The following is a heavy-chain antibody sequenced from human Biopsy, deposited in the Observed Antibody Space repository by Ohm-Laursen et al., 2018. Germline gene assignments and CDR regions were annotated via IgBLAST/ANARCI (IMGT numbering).Heavy chain of an antibody. CDR1: GFTFSGYY. V-gene: IGHV3-66*01. CDR3: VRGLADGVHLN. Sequence: GSLRLSCAASGFTFSGYYMSWIRQAPGKGLEWVSVIYTGDITSYADSVKGRFTISRDISKNALYLHMNSLRAEDRGVYYCVRGLADGVHLNWGQGTLVAVSS. D-gene: IGHD4-17*01. J-gene: IGHJ4*02. CDR2: IYTGDIT.